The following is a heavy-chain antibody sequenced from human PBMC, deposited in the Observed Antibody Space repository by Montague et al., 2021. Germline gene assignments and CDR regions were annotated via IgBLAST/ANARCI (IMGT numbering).Heavy chain of an antibody. Sequence: QSGAEVKKPGESLKISCKGSGYNFISYWIGWVRQMPGKGLEWMGTIYPGGSETKYSSSFQGQVIMSVDKSMNTAYLQWNTLKASDTAMYYCARRPLFDLLTGKFHGAFDIWGQGTLVTVSP. J-gene: IGHJ3*02. CDR3: ARRPLFDLLTGKFHGAFDI. CDR2: IYPGGSET. CDR1: GYNFISYW. D-gene: IGHD3-9*01. V-gene: IGHV5-51*01.